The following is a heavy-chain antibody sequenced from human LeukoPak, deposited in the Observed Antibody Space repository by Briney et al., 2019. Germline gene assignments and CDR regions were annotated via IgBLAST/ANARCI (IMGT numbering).Heavy chain of an antibody. D-gene: IGHD3-22*01. CDR2: ISWISGGI. CDR3: AKVAVTDYYDTSGYSYFDS. Sequence: GGSLRLSCVTSGFTFDDYAMHWVRQPPGKGLEWVSGISWISGGIGYADSVKGRFTISRDNAKNSLYLQMNSLTTEDTALYYCAKVAVTDYYDTSGYSYFDSWGQGTLVTVSS. V-gene: IGHV3-9*01. CDR1: GFTFDDYA. J-gene: IGHJ4*02.